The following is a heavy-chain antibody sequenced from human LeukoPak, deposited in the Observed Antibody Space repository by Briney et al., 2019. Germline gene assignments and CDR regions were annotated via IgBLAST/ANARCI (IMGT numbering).Heavy chain of an antibody. CDR1: GGTFSSYA. CDR2: IIPIFGTA. Sequence: GASVKVSCKASGGTFSSYAISWVRQAPGQGLEWMGGIIPIFGTANYAQKFQGRVTITADESTSTAYMELSSLRSEDTAVYYCARDLGRVHSSSSVPFDIWGQGTMVTVSS. CDR3: ARDLGRVHSSSSVPFDI. D-gene: IGHD6-6*01. V-gene: IGHV1-69*01. J-gene: IGHJ3*02.